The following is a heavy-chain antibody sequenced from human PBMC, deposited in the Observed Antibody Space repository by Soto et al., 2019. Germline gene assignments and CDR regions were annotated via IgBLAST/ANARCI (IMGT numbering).Heavy chain of an antibody. CDR2: INQSGTT. V-gene: IGHV4-34*01. CDR1: GGSLSGYQ. Sequence: SETRSPPWGVYGGSLSGYQWTWIRQSPGQGLEWIGEINQSGTTKYSPALESRINLSVDTSKKQFSLKMFSVTATDTSIYYCARSERFDPWGQGTQVTVSS. CDR3: ARSERFDP. J-gene: IGHJ5*02.